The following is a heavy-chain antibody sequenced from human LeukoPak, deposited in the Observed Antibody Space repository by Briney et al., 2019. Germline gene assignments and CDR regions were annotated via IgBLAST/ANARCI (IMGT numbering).Heavy chain of an antibody. CDR1: GGSVSSSSYY. CDR2: IYYSGST. J-gene: IGHJ6*04. V-gene: IGHV4-39*07. Sequence: PSETLSLTCIVSGGSVSSSSYYWGWIRQPPGKGLEWIGSIYYSGSTYYNPSLKSRVTISVDTSKNQFSLKLSSVTAADTAVYYCARDQEGVAVWGKGTTVTVSS. CDR3: ARDQEGVAV.